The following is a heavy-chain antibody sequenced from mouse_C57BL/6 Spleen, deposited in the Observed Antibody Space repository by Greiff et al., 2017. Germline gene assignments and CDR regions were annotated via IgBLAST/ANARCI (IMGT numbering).Heavy chain of an antibody. V-gene: IGHV1-59*01. Sequence: VQLQQPGAELVRPGTSVKLSCKASGYTFTSYWMHWVKQRPGQGLEWIGVVDPSDSYTKNNQKFKGKATLTVDTSSSTAYMQLSSLTSVDAAVEYCARVGLTTASKDFDYWGQGTTLTVSS. D-gene: IGHD1-2*01. CDR3: ARVGLTTASKDFDY. CDR1: GYTFTSYW. J-gene: IGHJ2*01. CDR2: VDPSDSYT.